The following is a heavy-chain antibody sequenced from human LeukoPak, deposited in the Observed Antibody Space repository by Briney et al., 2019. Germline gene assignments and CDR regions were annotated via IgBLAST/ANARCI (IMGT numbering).Heavy chain of an antibody. CDR2: IIPIFGTA. D-gene: IGHD1-26*01. J-gene: IGHJ4*02. CDR1: GGTFSSYA. V-gene: IGHV1-69*05. Sequence: SVKVSCKASGGTFSSYAISWVRQAPGQGLEWMGGIIPIFGTANYAQKFQGRVTMTRDTSTSTVYMELSSLRSEDTAVYYCATAPPSGTYYYFDYWGQGTLVTVSS. CDR3: ATAPPSGTYYYFDY.